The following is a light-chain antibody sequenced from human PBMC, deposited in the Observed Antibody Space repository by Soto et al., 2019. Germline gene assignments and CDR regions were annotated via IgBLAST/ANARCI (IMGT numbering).Light chain of an antibody. CDR2: AAS. V-gene: IGKV1-39*01. J-gene: IGKJ1*01. CDR1: QSISNY. CDR3: QHYNSYSEA. Sequence: IQMPQSPSSLSASVGDRVTIAFRASQSISNYLNWYQQRPGKAPKLLIYAASSLQSGVPSRFSGSGSGTDFTLTISSLQPEDFATYYCQHYNSYSEAFGQGTKVDIK.